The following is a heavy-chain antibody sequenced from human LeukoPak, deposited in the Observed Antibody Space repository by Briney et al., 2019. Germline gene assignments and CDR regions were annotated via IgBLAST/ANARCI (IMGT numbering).Heavy chain of an antibody. CDR2: SRGGGSGGIT. J-gene: IGHJ4*02. CDR1: GFTFSSSA. Sequence: PGGSLRLSCAAAGFTFSSSAMSWVRQAPGKGLEWVSNSRGGGSGGITYYADSVKGRFAISRDNSRKTLCLQIERLRSEDTAVYYCANSGSNRFDYWGQGPLVTVPS. CDR3: ANSGSNRFDY. V-gene: IGHV3-23*01. D-gene: IGHD5-24*01.